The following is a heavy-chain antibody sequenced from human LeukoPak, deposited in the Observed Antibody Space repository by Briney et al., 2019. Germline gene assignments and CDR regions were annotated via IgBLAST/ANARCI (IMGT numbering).Heavy chain of an antibody. V-gene: IGHV4-34*01. J-gene: IGHJ3*02. CDR2: INHSGST. CDR1: GGSFSGYY. D-gene: IGHD2-2*01. Sequence: SETLSLTCAVYGGSFSGYYWSWIRQPPGEGLEWIGEINHSGSTNYNPSLKSRVTISVDTSKNQFSLKLSSVTAADTAVYYCARGPPGKENAFDIWGQGTMVTVSS. CDR3: ARGPPGKENAFDI.